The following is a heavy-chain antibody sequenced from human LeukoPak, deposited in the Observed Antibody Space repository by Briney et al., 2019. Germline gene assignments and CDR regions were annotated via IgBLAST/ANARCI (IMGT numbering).Heavy chain of an antibody. V-gene: IGHV4-4*07. CDR3: ARDFDS. CDR2: IYNSGST. J-gene: IGHJ4*02. Sequence: PSETLSLTCTVSGDSFNSYYWSWIRQPAGKGLEWIGLIYNSGSTNYNPSLKSRVTMSVDASKNQFSPKLSSVTAADTAVYYCARDFDSWGQGTLVTVSS. CDR1: GDSFNSYY.